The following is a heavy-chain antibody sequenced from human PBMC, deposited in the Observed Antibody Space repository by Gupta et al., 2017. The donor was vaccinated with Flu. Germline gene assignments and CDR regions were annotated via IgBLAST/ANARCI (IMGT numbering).Heavy chain of an antibody. CDR3: ARLGYCINGVCSWYFDV. CDR1: GGSMSSSSYY. J-gene: IGHJ2*01. CDR2: IFYTGRT. V-gene: IGHV4-39*01. Sequence: QFQLQESGPGVVKPSETLSLTCSVSGGSMSSSSYYCAWIRQSPGKGLEWIGHIFYTGRTSYNSSLESRATISLGPSGNQFSLKLTSVTAADTATYFCARLGYCINGVCSWYFDVWGRGALVRVSS. D-gene: IGHD2-8*01.